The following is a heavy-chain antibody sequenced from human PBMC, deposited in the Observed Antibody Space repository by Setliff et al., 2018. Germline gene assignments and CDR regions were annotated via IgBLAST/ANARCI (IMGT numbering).Heavy chain of an antibody. Sequence: GESLKISCKGSGYTFTNYWIAWVRQMPGKGLEYMGIIYPADSDTTYSPSFQGQVTISADKSINTAYLQWSSLKASETAIYYCARVGPLTDDAFDIWGQGTMVTVS. D-gene: IGHD1-26*01. V-gene: IGHV5-51*01. J-gene: IGHJ3*02. CDR2: IYPADSDT. CDR3: ARVGPLTDDAFDI. CDR1: GYTFTNYW.